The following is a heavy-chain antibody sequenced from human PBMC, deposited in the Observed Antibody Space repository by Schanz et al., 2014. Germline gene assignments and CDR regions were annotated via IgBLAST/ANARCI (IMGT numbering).Heavy chain of an antibody. J-gene: IGHJ4*02. CDR3: ARVGGGILTSWYSLDS. D-gene: IGHD2-8*02. Sequence: QVQLQESGPGLVKPSETLSLTCAVSGGSVSSGGYSWSWIRQPPGKGLEWIGFIYYSGSTNYNPSLKGGATIPVDMPKTQCARNLTSVTAADTGVYYCARVGGGILTSWYSLDSWGQGTLVTVSS. CDR2: IYYSGST. CDR1: GGSVSSGGYS. V-gene: IGHV4-30-4*07.